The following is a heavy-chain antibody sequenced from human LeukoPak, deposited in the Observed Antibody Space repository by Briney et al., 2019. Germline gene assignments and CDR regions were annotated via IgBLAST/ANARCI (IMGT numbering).Heavy chain of an antibody. CDR1: GGSISSGGYY. J-gene: IGHJ5*02. CDR3: ARDLYYYDSSGYGGFDP. Sequence: SQTLSLTCTVSGGSISSGGYYWSWIRQHPGKGLEWIGYIYYSGSTYYNPSLKSRVTISVDTSKNHFSLKLSSVTAADTAVYYCARDLYYYDSSGYGGFDPWGQGTLVTVSS. CDR2: IYYSGST. V-gene: IGHV4-31*03. D-gene: IGHD3-22*01.